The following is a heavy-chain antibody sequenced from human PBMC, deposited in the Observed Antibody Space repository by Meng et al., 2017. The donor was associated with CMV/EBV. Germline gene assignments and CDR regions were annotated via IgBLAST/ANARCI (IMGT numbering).Heavy chain of an antibody. Sequence: GESLKIPCAASGFTFSSYSMNWVRQAPGKGLEWVSSISSSSSYIYYADSVKGRFTISRDNAKNSLYLQMNSLRAEDTAVYYCAREGYSGGLDYWGQGTLVTVSS. CDR1: GFTFSSYS. D-gene: IGHD6-13*01. CDR2: ISSSSSYI. V-gene: IGHV3-21*01. J-gene: IGHJ4*02. CDR3: AREGYSGGLDY.